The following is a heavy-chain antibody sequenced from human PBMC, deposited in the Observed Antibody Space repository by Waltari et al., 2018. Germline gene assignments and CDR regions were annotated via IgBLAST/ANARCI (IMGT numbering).Heavy chain of an antibody. D-gene: IGHD2-15*01. CDR3: ARHRTRSTLYNWFDP. CDR2: IYPGDSDT. V-gene: IGHV5-51*01. CDR1: GFNFSNYW. J-gene: IGHJ5*02. Sequence: EVQLVQSGAEVKKPGESLRISCQGSGFNFSNYWIGWVRQMPGKGLEWIGIIYPGDSDTRYSPSFQGQVTMSVDKSIRTAYLQWNSLKASDTAIYYCARHRTRSTLYNWFDPWGQGTQVSVSS.